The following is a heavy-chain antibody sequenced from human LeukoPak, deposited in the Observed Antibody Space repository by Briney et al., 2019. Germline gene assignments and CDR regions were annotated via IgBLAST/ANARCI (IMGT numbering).Heavy chain of an antibody. Sequence: PSETLSLTCTVSGGSIRSFYWSWIRQPPGKGLEWIGYIHSSGSTNYNPSLKSRVTISVDTSKNQFSLQLRSVTAADTAVYYCARGASYYDYWGQGTLVTVSS. CDR2: IHSSGST. CDR3: ARGASYYDY. J-gene: IGHJ4*02. V-gene: IGHV4-59*01. CDR1: GGSIRSFY. D-gene: IGHD4/OR15-4a*01.